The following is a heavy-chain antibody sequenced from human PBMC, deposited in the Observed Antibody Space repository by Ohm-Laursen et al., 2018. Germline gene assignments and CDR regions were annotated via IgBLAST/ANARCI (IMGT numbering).Heavy chain of an antibody. CDR1: GYRFTSYW. Sequence: ESLRISCKASGYRFTSYWIGWVRQMPGKGLEWMGIIYPGDSDTRYSPSFQGQVTISADKSISTAYLQWSSLKASDSAMYYCARGYSSSSYLVPFDYWGQGTLVTVSS. D-gene: IGHD6-19*01. CDR3: ARGYSSSSYLVPFDY. J-gene: IGHJ4*02. V-gene: IGHV5-51*01. CDR2: IYPGDSDT.